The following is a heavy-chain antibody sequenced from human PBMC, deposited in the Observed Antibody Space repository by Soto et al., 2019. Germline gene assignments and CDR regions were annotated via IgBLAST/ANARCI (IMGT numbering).Heavy chain of an antibody. CDR2: IHYSGST. J-gene: IGHJ4*02. CDR1: GGSISSSSYY. CDR3: ARRPSGTSDLY. Sequence: SETLSLTCTVSGGSISSSSYYWGWIRQPPGKGLEWIGSIHYSGSTYYNPSLKSRITIPVDTSKNQFSLKLSSVTAADTAIYYCARRPSGTSDLYWGQGTLVTVSS. D-gene: IGHD2-15*01. V-gene: IGHV4-39*01.